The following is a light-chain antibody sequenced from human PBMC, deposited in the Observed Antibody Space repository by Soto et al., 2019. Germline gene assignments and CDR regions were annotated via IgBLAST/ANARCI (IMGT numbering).Light chain of an antibody. CDR3: YSRTSSNTSV. J-gene: IGLJ1*01. V-gene: IGLV2-14*03. CDR1: SSDVGGYNY. CDR2: DVS. Sequence: QSVLTQPASVSGSPGHSITISCTGTSSDVGGYNYVSWYQHHPGKVPQLMIYDVSNRPSGVSNRFSGSKSGTTASLTISGSQVEDKADYYCYSRTSSNTSVCATGTKVTAL.